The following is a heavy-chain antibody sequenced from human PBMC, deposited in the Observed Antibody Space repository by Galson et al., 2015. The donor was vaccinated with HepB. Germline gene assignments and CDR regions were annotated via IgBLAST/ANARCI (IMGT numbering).Heavy chain of an antibody. CDR3: TTDGFGDWQEYYFDY. CDR2: IKSKTDGGTT. Sequence: SLRLSCAASGFTFSNAWMSWVRQAPGKGLEWVGRIKSKTDGGTTDYAAPVKGRFTISRDDSKNTLYLQMNSLKTEDTAVYYCTTDGFGDWQEYYFDYWGQGTLVTVSS. D-gene: IGHD2-21*02. V-gene: IGHV3-15*01. J-gene: IGHJ4*02. CDR1: GFTFSNAW.